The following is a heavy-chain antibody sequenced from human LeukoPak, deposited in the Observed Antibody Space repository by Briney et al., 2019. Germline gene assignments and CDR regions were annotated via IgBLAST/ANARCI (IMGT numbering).Heavy chain of an antibody. CDR1: GFTFSSYS. CDR2: ISSSSYI. D-gene: IGHD1-26*01. V-gene: IGHV3-21*01. J-gene: IGHJ4*02. Sequence: GGSLRLSCAASGFTFSSYSMNWVRQAPGKGLEWVSSISSSSYIYYADSVKGRFTISGDNAKNSLYLQMNSLRAEDTAVYYCARDLVVGATKDYWGQGTLVTVSS. CDR3: ARDLVVGATKDY.